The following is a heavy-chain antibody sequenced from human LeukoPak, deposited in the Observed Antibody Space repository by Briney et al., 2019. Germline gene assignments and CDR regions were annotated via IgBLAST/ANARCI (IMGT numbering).Heavy chain of an antibody. CDR1: GGSFSGSH. V-gene: IGHV4-34*01. CDR3: ARDPTTVVSLPYYFGF. CDR2: INDRGRT. J-gene: IGHJ4*02. Sequence: SETLSLTCAVHGGSFSGSHWNWIRQSPEKGLEWIGEINDRGRTNYNPSLKSRVTLSVDTSKKQFSLTLKSVTAADTAVYYCARDPTTVVSLPYYFGFWGQGTLVTVSS. D-gene: IGHD4-23*01.